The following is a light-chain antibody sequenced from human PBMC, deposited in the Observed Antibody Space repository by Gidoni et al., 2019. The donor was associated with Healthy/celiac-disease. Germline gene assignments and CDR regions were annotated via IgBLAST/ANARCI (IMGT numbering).Light chain of an antibody. V-gene: IGLV2-14*01. Sequence: QSALTPPASVPGSPGQSITIPCTGTSSDVGCYNYDSWSQQHPGKAPKLMIYEVNNRHSGVSNRFSGSKSGNTASLTISRLRAEDDADDYCSSYTSSSTPPYVFGAGTKVTVL. CDR3: SSYTSSSTPPYV. CDR1: SSDVGCYNY. J-gene: IGLJ1*01. CDR2: EVN.